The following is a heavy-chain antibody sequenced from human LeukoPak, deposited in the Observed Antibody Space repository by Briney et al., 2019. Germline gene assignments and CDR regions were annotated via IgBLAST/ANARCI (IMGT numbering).Heavy chain of an antibody. CDR1: GYTFTSYG. V-gene: IGHV1-18*01. Sequence: ASVKVSCKASGYTFTSYGISWVRQAPGQGLEWMGWISAYNGNTNYAQKLQGRVTMTTDTSTSTAYMELRSLRSDDTAVYYCARFIYYDYVWGSYPHPLDYWGQGTLVTVSS. J-gene: IGHJ4*02. CDR3: ARFIYYDYVWGSYPHPLDY. D-gene: IGHD3-16*02. CDR2: ISAYNGNT.